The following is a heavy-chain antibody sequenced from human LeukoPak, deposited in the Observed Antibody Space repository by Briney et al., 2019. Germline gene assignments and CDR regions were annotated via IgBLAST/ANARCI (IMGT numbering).Heavy chain of an antibody. CDR3: ARDRDSSSWYYFDY. J-gene: IGHJ4*02. CDR2: ISSSSSYI. Sequence: KSGGSLRLSCAASGFTFSSYSMNWVRQAPGKGLEWVSSISSSSSYIYYADSVKGRFTISRDNAKNSLYLQMNSLRAEDTAVYYCARDRDSSSWYYFDYWGQGTLVTVSS. V-gene: IGHV3-21*01. CDR1: GFTFSSYS. D-gene: IGHD6-13*01.